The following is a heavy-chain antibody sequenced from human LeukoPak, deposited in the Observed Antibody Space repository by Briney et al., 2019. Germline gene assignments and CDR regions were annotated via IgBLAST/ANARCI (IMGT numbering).Heavy chain of an antibody. J-gene: IGHJ6*03. CDR1: GFTFSSYS. CDR2: ISSSSSTI. Sequence: GGSLRLSCAASGFTFSSYSMNWVRQAPGKGLEWVSYISSSSSTIYYADSVKGRFTISRDNAKNSLYLQMNSLRAEDTAVYYCARDEWELRGVGYYYMDVWGKGTTVTVSS. V-gene: IGHV3-48*01. CDR3: ARDEWELRGVGYYYMDV. D-gene: IGHD1-26*01.